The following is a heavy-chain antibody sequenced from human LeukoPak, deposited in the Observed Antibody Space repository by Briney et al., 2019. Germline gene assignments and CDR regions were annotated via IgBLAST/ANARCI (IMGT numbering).Heavy chain of an antibody. CDR3: AKDDSSSWYDYFFDY. Sequence: GGSLRLSCATSGFALSSSSMSWVRQAPGKGLEWVSTISGAGGSTWYADSVKGRFTISRDNSKKSMSLQMSSLRAEDTAIYYCAKDDSSSWYDYFFDYWGQGTLVTVSS. CDR2: ISGAGGST. CDR1: GFALSSSS. J-gene: IGHJ4*02. D-gene: IGHD6-13*01. V-gene: IGHV3-23*01.